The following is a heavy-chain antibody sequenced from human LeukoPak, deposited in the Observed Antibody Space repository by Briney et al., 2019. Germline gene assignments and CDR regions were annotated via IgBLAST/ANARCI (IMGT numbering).Heavy chain of an antibody. V-gene: IGHV3-23*01. J-gene: IGHJ4*02. Sequence: GGSLRLPCAASGFPFSHYAMSWVRQTPERGLEWVSVISGSDGSRYYADSVKGRFTISRDDSRNTVYLQMNNLRAEDTAVYYCAKQVSCDTTTCYSGMPPDYWGQGTLVTVFS. CDR2: ISGSDGSR. D-gene: IGHD2/OR15-2a*01. CDR1: GFPFSHYA. CDR3: AKQVSCDTTTCYSGMPPDY.